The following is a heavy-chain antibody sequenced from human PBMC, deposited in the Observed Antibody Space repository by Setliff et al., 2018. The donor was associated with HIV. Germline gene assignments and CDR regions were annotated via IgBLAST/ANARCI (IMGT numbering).Heavy chain of an antibody. D-gene: IGHD6-13*01. CDR3: ARGIAAAYTYYYMDV. J-gene: IGHJ6*03. CDR1: GGSISSGNYY. V-gene: IGHV4-61*02. CDR2: IYTSGST. Sequence: PSETLSLTCTVSGGSISSGNYYWSWIRQPAGKGLEWIGRIYTSGSTKYNPSLKRRVTISVDTSKNQFSLKLSSVTAADTAVYYCARGIAAAYTYYYMDVWGKGTTVTVSS.